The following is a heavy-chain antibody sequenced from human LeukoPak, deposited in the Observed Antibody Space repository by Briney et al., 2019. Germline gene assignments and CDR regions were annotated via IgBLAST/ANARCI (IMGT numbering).Heavy chain of an antibody. V-gene: IGHV3-33*01. CDR1: GFTFSSYG. CDR3: AGAAGALFDY. Sequence: GGSLRLPCAASGFTFSSYGMHWVRQAPGKGLEWVAVIWYDGSNKYYADSVKGRFTISRDNSKNTLYLQMNSLRAEDTAVYYCAGAAGALFDYWGQGTLVTVSS. D-gene: IGHD6-13*01. J-gene: IGHJ4*02. CDR2: IWYDGSNK.